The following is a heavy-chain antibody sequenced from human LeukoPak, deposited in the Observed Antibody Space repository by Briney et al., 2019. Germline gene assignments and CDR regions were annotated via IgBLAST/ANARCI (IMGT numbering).Heavy chain of an antibody. CDR1: GGSISSSSYY. CDR3: ARAGIAVAGTFDY. Sequence: LSETLSLTCTVSGGSISSSSYYWGWIRQPPGKGLEWIGSIYYSGSTYYNPSLKSRVTISVDTSKNQFSLKLSSVTAADAAVYYCARAGIAVAGTFDYWGQGTLVTVSS. J-gene: IGHJ4*02. V-gene: IGHV4-39*01. D-gene: IGHD6-19*01. CDR2: IYYSGST.